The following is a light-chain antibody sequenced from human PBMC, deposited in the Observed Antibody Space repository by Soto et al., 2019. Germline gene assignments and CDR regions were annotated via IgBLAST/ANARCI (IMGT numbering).Light chain of an antibody. V-gene: IGKV1-39*01. CDR3: QQSYSTLSSS. CDR2: AAS. Sequence: DIQMTQSPSSLSASVGDRVTITCRASESISRHLNWYQQKPGKAPNLLIYAASTLQNGVPSRVSGSGSGTDFTLTISSLQPEDCATYYCQQSYSTLSSSFGQGTRLEIK. CDR1: ESISRH. J-gene: IGKJ5*01.